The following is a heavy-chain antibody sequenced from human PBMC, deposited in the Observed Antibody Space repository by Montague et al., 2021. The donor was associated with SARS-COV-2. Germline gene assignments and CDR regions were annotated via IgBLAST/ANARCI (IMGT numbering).Heavy chain of an antibody. D-gene: IGHD2-15*01. J-gene: IGHJ4*02. V-gene: IGHV3-23*03. CDR3: AKCTPEAAPEN. CDR2: IYSGGITT. Sequence: SLRLSCAASGFTVRSYAMSWVRQAPGKGLEWVSLIYSGGITTYXXXSVKGCFTISRDNSKNTLYLQMDSLRVEDTAVYYCAKCTPEAAPENWGQGTLVTVSS. CDR1: GFTVRSYA.